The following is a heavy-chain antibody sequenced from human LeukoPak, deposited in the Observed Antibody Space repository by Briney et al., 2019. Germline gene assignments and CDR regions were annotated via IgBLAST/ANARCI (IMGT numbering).Heavy chain of an antibody. J-gene: IGHJ4*02. CDR1: GYSISSGYY. V-gene: IGHV4-38-2*02. Sequence: SETLSLTCTVSGYSISSGYYWGWIRQPSGKGLEWLGSIYHSGSTYYNPSLKSRVTISVATSKNQFSLKLSSVTAADTAVYYCARDPESSSGYYWGQGTLVTVSS. CDR2: IYHSGST. CDR3: ARDPESSSGYY. D-gene: IGHD6-19*01.